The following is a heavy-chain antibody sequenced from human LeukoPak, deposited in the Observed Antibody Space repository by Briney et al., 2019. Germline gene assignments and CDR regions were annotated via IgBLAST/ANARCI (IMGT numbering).Heavy chain of an antibody. CDR3: VREVVGAIYFDY. D-gene: IGHD1-26*01. CDR2: ISAGGGTT. J-gene: IGHJ4*02. Sequence: PGGSLRLSCAASGFTFSTYAMSWVRQAPGKGLEWVSGISAGGGTTWYEDSVTGRFTISGDNSKNTLYLQTNSLRVEDTAVYYCVREVVGAIYFDYWGQGALVTVSS. CDR1: GFTFSTYA. V-gene: IGHV3-23*01.